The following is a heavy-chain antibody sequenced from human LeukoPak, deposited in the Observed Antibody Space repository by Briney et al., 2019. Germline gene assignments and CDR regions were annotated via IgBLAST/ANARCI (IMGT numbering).Heavy chain of an antibody. V-gene: IGHV4-39*07. CDR3: ARRTFGGVIAY. CDR1: GGSISSSTYY. Sequence: SETLSLTCSVSGGSISSSTYYWGWIRQPPGKALEWIGNIFYSGSTYYSPSLKSRVTLSVDTSKNQFSLRLSSVTAAGTAVYYCARRTFGGVIAYWGQGTLVTVSS. D-gene: IGHD3-16*02. J-gene: IGHJ4*02. CDR2: IFYSGST.